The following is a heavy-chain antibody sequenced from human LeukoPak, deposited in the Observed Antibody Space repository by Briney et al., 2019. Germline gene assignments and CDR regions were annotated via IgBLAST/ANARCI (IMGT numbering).Heavy chain of an antibody. Sequence: KPSETLSLTCTVSGASISSYYWSWIRQPPGKGLEWIGEINHSGSTNYNPSLKSRVTISVDTSKNQFSLKLSSVTAADTTVYYCARGVGRYYYDSSGPYYFDYWGQGTLVTVSS. CDR2: INHSGST. J-gene: IGHJ4*02. D-gene: IGHD3-22*01. CDR1: GASISSYY. V-gene: IGHV4-34*01. CDR3: ARGVGRYYYDSSGPYYFDY.